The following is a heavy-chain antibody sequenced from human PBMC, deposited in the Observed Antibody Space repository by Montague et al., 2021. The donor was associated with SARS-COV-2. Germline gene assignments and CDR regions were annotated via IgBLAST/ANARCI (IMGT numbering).Heavy chain of an antibody. V-gene: IGHV2-70*11. J-gene: IGHJ6*02. CDR1: GFSLSTSGIC. CDR3: ARGPSDTYYYNGMDD. CDR2: XDWDGDT. Sequence: PALVKPTQTLTLTCTFSGFSLSTSGICMTWIRQPPWKALEWPARXDWDGDTYYNTSLKSRLTISKDTSKNLVVLTMTNMDPVDTATYYCARGPSDTYYYNGMDDWGRGTTVTVSS.